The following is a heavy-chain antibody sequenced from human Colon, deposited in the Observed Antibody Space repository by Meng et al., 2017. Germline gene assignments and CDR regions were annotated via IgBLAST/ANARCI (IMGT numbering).Heavy chain of an antibody. CDR1: GFTFSDYY. J-gene: IGHJ6*02. CDR3: AKEGHYDISAGYYKTPYYYYGMDV. D-gene: IGHD3-9*01. CDR2: ISSSGSTI. V-gene: IGHV3-11*01. Sequence: GGSLRLSFAASGFTFSDYYMSWIRQAPGKGLEWVSYISSSGSTIYYADSVKGRFTISRDNAKNSLYLQMNSLRAKDTAVYYCAKEGHYDISAGYYKTPYYYYGMDVWGQGTTVTVSS.